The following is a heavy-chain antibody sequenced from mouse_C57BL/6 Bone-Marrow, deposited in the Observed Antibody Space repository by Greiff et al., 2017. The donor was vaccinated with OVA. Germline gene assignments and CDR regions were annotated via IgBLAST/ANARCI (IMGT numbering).Heavy chain of an antibody. D-gene: IGHD1-1*01. CDR2: IYPGDGDT. CDR3: ARGPCITTVVAPCAMDY. V-gene: IGHV1-80*01. Sequence: VQLQQSGAELVKPGASVKISCKASGYAFSSYWMNWVKQRPGKGLEWIGQIYPGDGDTNYNGKFKGKATLTADKSSSTAYMQLSSLTSEDSAVYFCARGPCITTVVAPCAMDYWGQGTSVTVSS. CDR1: GYAFSSYW. J-gene: IGHJ4*01.